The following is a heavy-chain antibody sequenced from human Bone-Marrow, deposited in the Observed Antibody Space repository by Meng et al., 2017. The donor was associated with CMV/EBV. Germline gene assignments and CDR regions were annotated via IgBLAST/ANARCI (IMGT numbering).Heavy chain of an antibody. Sequence: FSSYSMNWVRQAPGKGLEWVSSISSSSSYIYYADSVKGRFTISRDNAKNSLYLQMNSLRAEDTAVYYCARSRRGVVVPADPNWFDPWGQGTLVTSPQ. J-gene: IGHJ5*02. V-gene: IGHV3-21*01. CDR1: FSSYS. CDR3: ARSRRGVVVPADPNWFDP. CDR2: ISSSSSYI. D-gene: IGHD2-2*01.